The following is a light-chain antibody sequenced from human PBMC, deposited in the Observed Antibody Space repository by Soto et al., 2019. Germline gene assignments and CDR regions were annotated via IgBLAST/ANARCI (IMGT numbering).Light chain of an antibody. CDR2: WAS. CDR3: QQYYNTPLT. Sequence: DSVMTQSPDSLAVSLGERVTINCKSSQSVLYSSNNRNYLAWFQQKPGQPPKLLIYWASTRESGVPDRFSGSGSGTDFTLTISGLQAEDVAVYYCQQYYNTPLTFGGGTKVDI. CDR1: QSVLYSSNNRNY. J-gene: IGKJ4*01. V-gene: IGKV4-1*01.